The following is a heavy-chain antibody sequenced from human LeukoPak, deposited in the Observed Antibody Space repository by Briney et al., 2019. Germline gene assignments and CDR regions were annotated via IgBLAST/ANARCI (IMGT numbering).Heavy chain of an antibody. Sequence: NPGGSLRLSCAVSGFTVSSNYMSWVRQAPGKGLEWVSSISSSSSYIYYADSVKGRFTISRDNAKNSLYLQMNSLRDEDTAVYYCARDVTYGSSYFDYWGQGTLVTVSS. J-gene: IGHJ4*02. V-gene: IGHV3-21*01. CDR2: ISSSSSYI. CDR3: ARDVTYGSSYFDY. D-gene: IGHD6-6*01. CDR1: GFTVSSNY.